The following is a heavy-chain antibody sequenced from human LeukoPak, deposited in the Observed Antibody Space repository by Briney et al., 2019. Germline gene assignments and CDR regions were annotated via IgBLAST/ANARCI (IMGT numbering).Heavy chain of an antibody. V-gene: IGHV4-59*01. J-gene: IGHJ6*02. CDR2: IYYSGST. CDR1: GGSISSYY. CDR3: ARSRPPDYYYGMDV. Sequence: PSETLSLTCTVSGGSISSYYWSWIRQPPGKGLEWIGYIYYSGSTNYNPSLKSRVTISVDTSKNQFSLKPSSVTAADTAVYYCARSRPPDYYYGMDVWGQGTTVTVSS.